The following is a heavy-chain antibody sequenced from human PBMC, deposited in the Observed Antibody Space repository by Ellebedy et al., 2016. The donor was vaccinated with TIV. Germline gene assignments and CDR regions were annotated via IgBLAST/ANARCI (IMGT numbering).Heavy chain of an antibody. D-gene: IGHD4-17*01. CDR1: GYTFTGYY. CDR2: VNPNSGGT. Sequence: ASVKVSXXASGYTFTGYYIHWVRQAPGQGLEWMGWVNPNSGGTNYAQKFQGRVTMTRDTFTSTAYMDLSRLRSDDTAVYYCAARAPTVTLTGDAFDLWGQGTKVTVSS. V-gene: IGHV1-2*02. J-gene: IGHJ3*01. CDR3: AARAPTVTLTGDAFDL.